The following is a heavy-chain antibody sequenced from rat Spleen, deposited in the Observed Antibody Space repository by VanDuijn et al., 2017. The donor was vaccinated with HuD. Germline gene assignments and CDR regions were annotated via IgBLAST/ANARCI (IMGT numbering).Heavy chain of an antibody. CDR2: ITNTGGST. CDR1: GFTFNNYW. J-gene: IGHJ3*01. CDR3: TRVTIAAPWFAY. V-gene: IGHV5-31*01. D-gene: IGHD1-2*01. Sequence: EVQLVESGGGLVQPGRSLKLSCVVSGFTFNNYWMTWIRQAPGKGLEWVASITNTGGSTYYLDSVKGRFTISRDNARSTLYLQMNSLRSEDTATYYCTRVTIAAPWFAYWGQGTLVTVSS.